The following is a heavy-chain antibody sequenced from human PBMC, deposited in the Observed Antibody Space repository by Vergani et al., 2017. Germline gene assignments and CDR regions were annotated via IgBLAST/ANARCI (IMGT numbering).Heavy chain of an antibody. D-gene: IGHD1-1*01. V-gene: IGHV3-30*03. Sequence: QVQLVESGGGEVQPGRSLRLSCSAAGFPFSDYGLHWVRQALGKGLEWVSVISYDGNKKNYADSVKGRFTISRDNSKNTLYLEMNALRAEDTAVYYCARDFLTRVTTLDYYYMGVWGKGTTVTVSS. CDR3: ARDFLTRVTTLDYYYMGV. CDR2: ISYDGNKK. CDR1: GFPFSDYG. J-gene: IGHJ6*03.